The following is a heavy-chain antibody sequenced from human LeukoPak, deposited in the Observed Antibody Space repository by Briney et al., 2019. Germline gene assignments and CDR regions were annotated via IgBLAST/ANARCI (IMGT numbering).Heavy chain of an antibody. CDR2: IYYSGST. D-gene: IGHD6-19*01. V-gene: IGHV4-31*03. CDR1: GASISSGGYY. J-gene: IGHJ4*02. Sequence: ASQTLSLTCTVSGASISSGGYYWTWIRQHPGKGLEWIGYIYYSGSTHYNPSLESRVSILVDTSKNQFSLELNSVTAADTAVYYCVRSPGRKVAVAARLLESWGQGALVTVSS. CDR3: VRSPGRKVAVAARLLES.